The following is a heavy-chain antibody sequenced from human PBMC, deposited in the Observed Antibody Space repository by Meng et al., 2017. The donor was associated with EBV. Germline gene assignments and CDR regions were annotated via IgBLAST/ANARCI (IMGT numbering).Heavy chain of an antibody. CDR3: ARAPDNWNDGPYY. CDR1: GGTASSYA. J-gene: IGHJ4*02. D-gene: IGHD1-20*01. Sequence: QGQLAPSAPDVPNPCSSLWGSCKARGGTASSYASSWCLQAPDQCREWMVGIITIFGPANYAQKCQGRVTITADESTSTAYMELSSLRSEDTAVYYCARAPDNWNDGPYYWGQGTLVTVSS. V-gene: IGHV1-69*01. CDR2: IITIFGPA.